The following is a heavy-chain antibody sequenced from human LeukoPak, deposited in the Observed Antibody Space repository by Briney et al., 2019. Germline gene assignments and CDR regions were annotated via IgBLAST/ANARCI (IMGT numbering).Heavy chain of an antibody. CDR1: GFTFSSYA. D-gene: IGHD3-3*01. CDR2: ISYDGSNK. CDR3: ARSLTIFPHMDV. Sequence: GGSLRLSCAASGFTFSSYAMHWVRQAPGKGLEWVAVISYDGSNKYYADSVKGRFTISRDNSKNTLYLQMNSLRAEDTAVYYCARSLTIFPHMDVWGKGTTATVSS. J-gene: IGHJ6*03. V-gene: IGHV3-30*01.